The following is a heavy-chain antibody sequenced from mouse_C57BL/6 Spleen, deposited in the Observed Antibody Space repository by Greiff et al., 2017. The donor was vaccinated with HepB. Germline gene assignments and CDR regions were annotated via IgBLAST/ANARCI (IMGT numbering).Heavy chain of an antibody. CDR2: ISSGGDYI. V-gene: IGHV5-9-1*02. CDR3: TRGDYGSPYFDY. J-gene: IGHJ2*01. CDR1: GFTFSSYA. D-gene: IGHD1-1*01. Sequence: EVKLLESGERLVKPGGSLKLSCAASGFTFSSYAMSWVRQTPEKRLEWVAYISSGGDYIYYADTVKGRFTISRDNARNTLYLQMSSLKSEDTAMYYCTRGDYGSPYFDYWGQGTTLTVSS.